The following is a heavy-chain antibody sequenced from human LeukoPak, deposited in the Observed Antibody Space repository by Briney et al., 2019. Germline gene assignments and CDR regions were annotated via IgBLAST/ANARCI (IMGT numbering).Heavy chain of an antibody. CDR2: IITILGLA. CDR1: GGTFSSYT. Sequence: SVKVSCKASGGTFSSYTISWVRQAPGQGLEWVGRIITILGLANYAQKFQGRVTITTDKSTSTAYMELSSLRSEDTAVYYCARDFYCGGDCYLPFDYWGQGTLVTVPS. J-gene: IGHJ4*02. CDR3: ARDFYCGGDCYLPFDY. V-gene: IGHV1-69*04. D-gene: IGHD2-21*01.